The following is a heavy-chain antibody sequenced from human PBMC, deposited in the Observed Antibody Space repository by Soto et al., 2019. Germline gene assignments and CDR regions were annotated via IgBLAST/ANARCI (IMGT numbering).Heavy chain of an antibody. V-gene: IGHV3-23*01. CDR1: GFTFNAHA. CDR3: GMATGGWY. D-gene: IGHD5-12*01. CDR2: TTASGSLT. Sequence: VQLLESGGGLAQPGGSLRLSCVASGFTFNAHAMSWIRQAPGKGLEWVSSTTASGSLTDYAGSVKGRFTISRDNSKNTVFLQMNSLRVEDAAVYYCGMATGGWYWGQGALVTVSS. J-gene: IGHJ4*02.